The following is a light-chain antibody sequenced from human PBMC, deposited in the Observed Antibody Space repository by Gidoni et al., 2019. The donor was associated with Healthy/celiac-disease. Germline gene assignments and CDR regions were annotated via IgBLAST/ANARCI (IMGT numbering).Light chain of an antibody. J-gene: IGKJ4*01. CDR1: QSISSW. V-gene: IGKV1-5*01. CDR2: DAS. CDR3: QQYNSYSGLT. Sequence: DIQLTQSPSTLSASVGARVTISCRASQSISSWLAWYQQKPGKAPKLLIYDASSLESGVPSRFRGSGSGTEFTLTISSLQPDDFATYYCQQYNSYSGLTFGGGTKVEIK.